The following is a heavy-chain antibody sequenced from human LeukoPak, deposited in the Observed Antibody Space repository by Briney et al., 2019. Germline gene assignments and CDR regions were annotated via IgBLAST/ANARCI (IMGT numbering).Heavy chain of an antibody. CDR2: ITGSGDIT. D-gene: IGHD6-13*01. CDR1: GITFRNSG. CDR3: ASWAGAAAGHNWIDP. V-gene: IGHV3-23*01. Sequence: GGSLRLSCAASGITFRNSGMSWVRQAPGKGLDWVSAITGSGDITYYADSVKGRFTISRDNLKNTLFLQMNSLRAEDTAIYYCASWAGAAAGHNWIDPWGQGTQVTVSS. J-gene: IGHJ5*02.